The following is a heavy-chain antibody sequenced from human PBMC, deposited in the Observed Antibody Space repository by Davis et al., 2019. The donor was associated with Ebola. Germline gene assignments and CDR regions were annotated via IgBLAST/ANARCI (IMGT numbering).Heavy chain of an antibody. Sequence: MPSETLSLTCAVYGGSLRGHYWSWFRQPPGKGLEWIGEINHSGTTNYDPSLKSRVTISRDTSKNQLSLNLNSVTAADTAFYYCARAMDGSHHPDYWGHGILVTVS. D-gene: IGHD1-1*01. CDR2: INHSGTT. CDR3: ARAMDGSHHPDY. J-gene: IGHJ4*01. V-gene: IGHV4-34*01. CDR1: GGSLRGHY.